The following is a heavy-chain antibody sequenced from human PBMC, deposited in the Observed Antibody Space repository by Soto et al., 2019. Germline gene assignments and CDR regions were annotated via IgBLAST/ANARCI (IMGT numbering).Heavy chain of an antibody. V-gene: IGHV4-39*01. CDR2: IYYSGST. J-gene: IGHJ4*02. D-gene: IGHD2-15*01. Sequence: SETLSLTCTVSGGSISSSSYYWGWIRQPPGKGLEWIGSIYYSGSTYYNPSLKSRVTISVDTSKNQFSLKLSSVTAADTAVYYCARQGKYGGNPDYWGQGTLVTVSS. CDR3: ARQGKYGGNPDY. CDR1: GGSISSSSYY.